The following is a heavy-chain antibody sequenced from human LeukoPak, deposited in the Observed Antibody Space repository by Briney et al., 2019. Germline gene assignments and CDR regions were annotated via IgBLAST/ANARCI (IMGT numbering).Heavy chain of an antibody. CDR1: GGSISSHY. Sequence: SETLSLTCTVSGGSISSHYWSWIRQPPGKGLEWIGYIYYSGSTNYNPSLKSRVTISVDTSKNQFSLKLSSVTAADTAVYYCARRIPYYYDSSGYYDYWGQGTLVTVSS. CDR3: ARRIPYYYDSSGYYDY. CDR2: IYYSGST. V-gene: IGHV4-59*08. D-gene: IGHD3-22*01. J-gene: IGHJ4*02.